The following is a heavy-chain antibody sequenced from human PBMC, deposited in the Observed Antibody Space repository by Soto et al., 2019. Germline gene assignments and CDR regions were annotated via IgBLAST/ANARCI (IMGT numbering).Heavy chain of an antibody. V-gene: IGHV3-64D*06. CDR1: GFTFSSYA. D-gene: IGHD5-18*01. CDR3: VKTSTAMVPSSYYFHH. CDR2: ISSNGGST. J-gene: IGHJ4*02. Sequence: VSLRLSCSASGFTFSSYAMHWVRQAPGKGLEYVSAISSNGGSTYYADSVKGRFTISRDNSKDTLYLQMSSLRAEDTAVYYCVKTSTAMVPSSYYFHHWPQGTLVPVSS.